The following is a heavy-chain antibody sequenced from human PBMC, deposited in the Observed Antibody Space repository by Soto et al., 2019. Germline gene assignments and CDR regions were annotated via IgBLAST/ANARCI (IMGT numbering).Heavy chain of an antibody. J-gene: IGHJ6*02. D-gene: IGHD6-13*01. Sequence: SETLSLTCTVSGDSITSYYWSWIRQPPGKGLEWIGYIYYSGSTTYHPSLRSRVTISVDTSKNQCSLKLSSVTAADTAVYYCDRHSSRYGMDVWGQGTTVTVS. V-gene: IGHV4-59*08. CDR2: IYYSGST. CDR3: DRHSSRYGMDV. CDR1: GDSITSYY.